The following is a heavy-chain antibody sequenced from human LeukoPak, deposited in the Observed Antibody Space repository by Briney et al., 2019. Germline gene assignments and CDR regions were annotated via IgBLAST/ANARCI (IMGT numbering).Heavy chain of an antibody. CDR1: GFSLSSYN. D-gene: IGHD4-17*01. CDR3: ARDAYGDYVGYFDY. J-gene: IGHJ4*02. CDR2: ISSSSSYI. Sequence: PGGSLRLSCAASGFSLSSYNMNWVRQAPRQGLACVSSISSSSSYIYYADSVKGRFTISRDNAKNSLYLQMNSLRAEDTAVYYCARDAYGDYVGYFDYWGQGTLVTVSS. V-gene: IGHV3-21*01.